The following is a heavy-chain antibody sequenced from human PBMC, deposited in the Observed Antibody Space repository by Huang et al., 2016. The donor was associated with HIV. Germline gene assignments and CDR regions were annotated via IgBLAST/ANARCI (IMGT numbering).Heavy chain of an antibody. J-gene: IGHJ4*02. CDR3: ATDSKIFGVVTRPPLDY. CDR2: FSGSNCNT. V-gene: IGHV1-18*01. Sequence: QVQLVQSGAEVKKPGASVKVSCKASGYTFTSYGISWVRQATGQGLEWMVWFSGSNCNTNYCHKRRCRVTMTTDTSTRTAYMELRSRRSDDTAVYYCATDSKIFGVVTRPPLDYWGQGTLVTVSS. CDR1: GYTFTSYG. D-gene: IGHD3-3*01.